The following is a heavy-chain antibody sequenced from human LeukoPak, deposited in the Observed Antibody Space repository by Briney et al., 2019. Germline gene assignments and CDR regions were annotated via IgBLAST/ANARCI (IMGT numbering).Heavy chain of an antibody. D-gene: IGHD6-13*01. CDR1: GGSITSYY. J-gene: IGHJ5*02. CDR2: IFYSGST. Sequence: PSETLSLTCTVSGGSITSYYWSWIRQPPGKRLEWIGYIFYSGSTNYNPSLESRVSISIDTSKNQFSLKLSSLTAADTAVYYCAKYPGYPTRWYEPWGQGTLVTVSS. V-gene: IGHV4-59*01. CDR3: AKYPGYPTRWYEP.